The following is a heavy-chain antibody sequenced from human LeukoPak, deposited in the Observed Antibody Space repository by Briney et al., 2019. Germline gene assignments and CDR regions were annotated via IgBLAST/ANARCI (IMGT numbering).Heavy chain of an antibody. CDR3: ASGWALS. Sequence: SQTLSLTCAVSGDRASNKNAAWNWIRQSPSRGLEWLGRTYYRSEWHTGYASSVKGRITINADTSKNQFSLQLCYVTPYDPVLYYCASGWALSWGQGTGVTVSS. CDR2: TYYRSEWHT. J-gene: IGHJ5*02. CDR1: GDRASNKNAA. V-gene: IGHV6-1*01. D-gene: IGHD1-26*01.